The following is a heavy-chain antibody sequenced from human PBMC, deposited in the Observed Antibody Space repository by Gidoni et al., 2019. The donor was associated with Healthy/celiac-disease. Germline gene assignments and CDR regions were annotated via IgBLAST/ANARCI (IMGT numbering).Heavy chain of an antibody. J-gene: IGHJ4*02. CDR1: GFTFSSYE. CDR2: ISSSGSTI. CDR3: ATPLLVIVATDY. D-gene: IGHD5-12*01. Sequence: EVQLVESGGGLVQPGGSLRLSCAASGFTFSSYEMNWVRQAPGKGLEWVSYISSSGSTIYYAESVKGRFTISRDNAKNSLYLQMNSLRAEVTAVYYCATPLLVIVATDYWGQGTLVTVSS. V-gene: IGHV3-48*03.